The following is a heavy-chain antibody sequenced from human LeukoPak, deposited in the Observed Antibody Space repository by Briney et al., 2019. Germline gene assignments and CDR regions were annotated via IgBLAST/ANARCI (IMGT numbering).Heavy chain of an antibody. CDR2: ISSSSSTI. D-gene: IGHD4-17*01. J-gene: IGHJ4*02. CDR3: ARELHGGDYVFDY. V-gene: IGHV3-48*01. CDR1: GFTFSSYS. Sequence: GGSLRLSCAASGFTFSSYSMNWVRQAPGKGLEWVSYISSSSSTIYYADSVKGRFTISRDNAKNSLYLQMNSLRAEDTAVYYCARELHGGDYVFDYWGQGTLVTVSS.